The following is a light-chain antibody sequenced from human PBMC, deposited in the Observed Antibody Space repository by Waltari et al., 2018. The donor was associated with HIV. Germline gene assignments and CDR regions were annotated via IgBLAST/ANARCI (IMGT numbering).Light chain of an antibody. CDR1: QSVTNN. V-gene: IGKV3-15*01. CDR3: QQYNSRPPLT. J-gene: IGKJ5*01. CDR2: GAS. Sequence: DIVMTQSPATLSVSPGDRATLSCRASQSVTNNLAWYQQKPGQAPRLLIFGASARASGVPARCSASGSGTEFTLTISSLQPEDSAVYYCQQYNSRPPLTFGQGTRVEIK.